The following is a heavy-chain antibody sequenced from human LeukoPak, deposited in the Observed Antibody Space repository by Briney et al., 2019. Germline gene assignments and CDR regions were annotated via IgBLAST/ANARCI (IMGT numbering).Heavy chain of an antibody. J-gene: IGHJ4*02. D-gene: IGHD2-21*02. Sequence: KPSETLSLTCTVSGGSISSYYWSWIRQPPGKGLEWIGYIYYSGSTNYNPSLKSRVTISVDTSKNQFSLKLSSVTAADTAVYYCATMLAYCGGDCYSFDYWGQGTLVTVSS. CDR1: GGSISSYY. CDR2: IYYSGST. CDR3: ATMLAYCGGDCYSFDY. V-gene: IGHV4-59*01.